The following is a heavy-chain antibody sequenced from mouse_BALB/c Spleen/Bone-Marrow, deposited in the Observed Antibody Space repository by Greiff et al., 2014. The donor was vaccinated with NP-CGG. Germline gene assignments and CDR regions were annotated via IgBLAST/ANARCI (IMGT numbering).Heavy chain of an antibody. CDR1: GFSLTSYG. CDR3: ARGGGYYYAMDY. Sequence: QVQLKQSGPGLVAPSQSLSITCTVSGFSLTSYGVHWVRQPPGKGLEWLRVIWAGGSTNYNSALMSRLSISKDNSKSQVFLKMNSLQTDDTAMYYCARGGGYYYAMDYWGQGTSVTGSS. J-gene: IGHJ4*01. V-gene: IGHV2-9*02. CDR2: IWAGGST.